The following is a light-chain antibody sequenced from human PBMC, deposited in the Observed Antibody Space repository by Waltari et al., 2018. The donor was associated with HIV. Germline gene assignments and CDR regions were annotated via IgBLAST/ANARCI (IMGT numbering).Light chain of an antibody. CDR3: AAWDDSLNGVV. CDR2: SNN. V-gene: IGLV1-44*01. J-gene: IGLJ2*01. CDR1: SPNIGSNN. Sequence: QSVLPQPPSASGTPGQRVTLSFSGCSPNIGSNNVNWYQQLPGTAPKLLIYSNNQRPSGVPDRFSVSKSGTSASLAISGLQSEDEADYYCAAWDDSLNGVVFGGGTKLTVL.